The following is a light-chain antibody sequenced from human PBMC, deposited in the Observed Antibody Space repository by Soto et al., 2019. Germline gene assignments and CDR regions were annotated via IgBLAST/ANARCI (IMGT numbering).Light chain of an antibody. V-gene: IGKV1-12*01. CDR3: QQANNFPLT. J-gene: IGKJ4*01. CDR2: AAS. CDR1: QGINNW. Sequence: DIQMTQSPSSVSASVGDTVSITCRASQGINNWLAWYQQKPGKAPQVLFYAASSLQSGVPSRFSGSGFGTDFTLTITSLQPEDFATYFCQQANNFPLTFGGGTKIEIK.